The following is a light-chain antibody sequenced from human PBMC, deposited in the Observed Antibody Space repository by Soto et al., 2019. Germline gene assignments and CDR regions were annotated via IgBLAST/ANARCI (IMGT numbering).Light chain of an antibody. V-gene: IGLV9-49*01. CDR3: GADHGSGSNFVYV. J-gene: IGLJ1*01. CDR1: SGYSNYK. CDR2: VGTGGIVG. Sequence: QLVLTQPPSASASLGASVTLTCTLSSGYSNYKVDWYQQRPGKGPRFVMRVGTGGIVGSKGDGIPDRFSVLGSGLNRYLTIKNIQEEDESDSHCGADHGSGSNFVYVFGTGTNVTVL.